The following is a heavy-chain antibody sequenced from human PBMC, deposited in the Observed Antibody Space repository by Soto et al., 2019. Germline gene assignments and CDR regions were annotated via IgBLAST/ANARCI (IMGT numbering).Heavy chain of an antibody. D-gene: IGHD3-22*01. CDR3: ARVFFGSRSMIVVVITPPYYFEY. Sequence: GASVKVSCKASGYTFTCYGISWVRQAPGQGLEWMGWISAYNGNTNYAQKLQGRVTMTTDTSTSTAYMELRSLRSDDTAVYYCARVFFGSRSMIVVVITPPYYFEYWGQGTLVTVSS. J-gene: IGHJ4*02. V-gene: IGHV1-18*01. CDR2: ISAYNGNT. CDR1: GYTFTCYG.